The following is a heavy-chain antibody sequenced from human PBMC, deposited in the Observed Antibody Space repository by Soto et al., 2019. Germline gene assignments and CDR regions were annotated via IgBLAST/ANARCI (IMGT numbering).Heavy chain of an antibody. J-gene: IGHJ6*02. Sequence: QLVESGGGVVPLGASLRLSCAASGFTFSTFGMHWVRQTPGKGLEWVAVISYDGNNKVYADSVKGRFTISRDNFKNTVDLVMNNLKVDDTAVYYCAKDLQAYGDYDYYCYGLDVWGQGATVSVSS. CDR2: ISYDGNNK. CDR3: AKDLQAYGDYDYYCYGLDV. D-gene: IGHD4-17*01. CDR1: GFTFSTFG. V-gene: IGHV3-30*18.